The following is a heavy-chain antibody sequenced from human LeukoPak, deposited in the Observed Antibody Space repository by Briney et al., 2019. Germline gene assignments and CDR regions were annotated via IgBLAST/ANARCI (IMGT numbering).Heavy chain of an antibody. CDR2: MYDSGTT. Sequence: PSETLSLTCTGSGGSISRRSYYWAWIRQPPGKGLEWIGCMYDSGTTYYNPSLKSRVIISIDTSKNQFYLKLSSVTAADTAVYYCARDTVFGYYDNQGAFDIWGQGTMVTVSS. J-gene: IGHJ3*02. CDR3: ARDTVFGYYDNQGAFDI. CDR1: GGSISRRSYY. V-gene: IGHV4-39*07. D-gene: IGHD3-22*01.